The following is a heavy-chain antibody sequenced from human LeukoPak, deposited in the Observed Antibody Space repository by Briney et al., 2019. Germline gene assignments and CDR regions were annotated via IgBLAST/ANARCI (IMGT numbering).Heavy chain of an antibody. D-gene: IGHD2-2*01. CDR2: IKQDGSEK. J-gene: IGHJ4*02. CDR1: GFTFNNHW. V-gene: IGHV3-7*01. Sequence: GALRLSCAASGFTFNNHWMCWVRQAPGKGLEWVANIKQDGSEKFYVDSVKGRFTISRDNAKNSLYLQMNSLRAEDTAVYYCARDELWTVVGPALDYWGQGTLVTVSS. CDR3: ARDELWTVVGPALDY.